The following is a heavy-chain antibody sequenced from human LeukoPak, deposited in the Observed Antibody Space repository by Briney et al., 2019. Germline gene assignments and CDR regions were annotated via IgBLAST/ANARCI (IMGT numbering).Heavy chain of an antibody. CDR1: GFTVSSNY. CDR2: IYSGGST. V-gene: IGHV3-66*01. D-gene: IGHD3-10*01. Sequence: GGSLRLSCAASGFTVSSNYMSWVRQAPGKGLEWVSVIYSGGSTYYADSVKGRFTISRDNSKNTLYLQMNSLRAEDTAVYYCARDGHYYGSGSKTLDYWGQGTLVTVSS. CDR3: ARDGHYYGSGSKTLDY. J-gene: IGHJ4*02.